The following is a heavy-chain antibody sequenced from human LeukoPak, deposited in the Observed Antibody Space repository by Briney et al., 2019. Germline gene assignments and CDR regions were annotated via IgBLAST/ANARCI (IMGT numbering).Heavy chain of an antibody. CDR2: IYSAGST. V-gene: IGHV3-53*01. CDR1: GFTFSSYE. CDR3: ARGLYDRGADFDI. D-gene: IGHD3-10*02. J-gene: IGHJ3*02. Sequence: GGSLRLSCAVSGFTFSSYEMNWVRQAPGKGLEWVSLIYSAGSTYYADSVKGRFTISRDNSKNTVYLQMNSLRVEDTAVYYCARGLYDRGADFDIWGHGTMVTVSS.